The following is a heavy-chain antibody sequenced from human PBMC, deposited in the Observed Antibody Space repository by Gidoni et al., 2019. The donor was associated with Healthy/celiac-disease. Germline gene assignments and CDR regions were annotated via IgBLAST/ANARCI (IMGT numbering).Heavy chain of an antibody. CDR1: GSPFSSHS. CDR3: ARGGSGSYYNVDAFDI. Sequence: EVQLVESGGGPVKPGGSLRLSCAASGSPFSSHSMNWFRQAPGKGLEWVSSISSSSSYIYYADSVKGRFTISRDNAKNSLYLQMNSLRAEDTAVYYCARGGSGSYYNVDAFDIWGQGTMVTVSS. J-gene: IGHJ3*02. CDR2: ISSSSSYI. V-gene: IGHV3-21*01. D-gene: IGHD3-10*01.